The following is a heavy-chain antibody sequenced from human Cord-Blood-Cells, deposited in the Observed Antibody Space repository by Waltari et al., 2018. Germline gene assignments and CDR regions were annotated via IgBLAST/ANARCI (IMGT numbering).Heavy chain of an antibody. J-gene: IGHJ4*02. CDR2: IWYSGSNK. V-gene: IGHV3-33*01. CDR1: GFTFSSYG. D-gene: IGHD1-7*01. CDR3: ARGRGITGTTDY. Sequence: QVQLVESGGGVVQPGRSLRLSCAASGFTFSSYGMHWVRQAPGKGLEWVAFIWYSGSNKYYADSVKGRFTISRDNSKNTLYLQMNSLRAEDTAVYYCARGRGITGTTDYWGQGTLVTVSS.